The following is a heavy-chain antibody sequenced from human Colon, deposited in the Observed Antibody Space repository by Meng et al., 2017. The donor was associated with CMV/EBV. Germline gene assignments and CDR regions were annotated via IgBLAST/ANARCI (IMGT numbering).Heavy chain of an antibody. J-gene: IGHJ4*02. D-gene: IGHD1-26*01. CDR2: INPNSGGT. V-gene: IGHV1-2*02. CDR1: GYTFTGYF. CDR3: ATVSGGDFVY. Sequence: VQLVQSGAEVKKAGASVKVSCKASGYTFTGYFMYWVRQAPGQGLEWMGSINPNSGGTNYAQKFQGRVTMTRDTSINTAYMELSRLRSDDTAVYYCATVSGGDFVYWGQGTLVTVSS.